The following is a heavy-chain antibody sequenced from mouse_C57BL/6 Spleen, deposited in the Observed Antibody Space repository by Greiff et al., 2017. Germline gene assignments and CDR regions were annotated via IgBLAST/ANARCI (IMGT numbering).Heavy chain of an antibody. CDR3: ARESTIVTTVYYFDY. J-gene: IGHJ2*01. D-gene: IGHD2-12*01. CDR1: GFNIKDYY. CDR2: IDPEDGES. Sequence: EVQLQQSGAELVKPGASVTLSCTASGFNIKDYYMHWVKQRTEQGLEWIGRIDPEDGESKYAPKFQGKATITADTSSNTAYMQLSSLTSEDTAVYYCARESTIVTTVYYFDYRGQGTTLTVSS. V-gene: IGHV14-2*01.